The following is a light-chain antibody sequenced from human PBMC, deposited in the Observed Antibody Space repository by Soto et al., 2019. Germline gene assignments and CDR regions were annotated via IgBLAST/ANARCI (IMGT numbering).Light chain of an antibody. V-gene: IGKV3-20*01. CDR3: QQFGTSPWT. J-gene: IGKJ1*01. Sequence: IVFTQSPVSLPFSAFERATLSCRASQSVLNNYLAGFQQRPGQAPRLLIYGISNRPAGIPDRFSGSGSGTDFTLTISRLEPEDFAVYYCQQFGTSPWTFGQGTKVDIK. CDR2: GIS. CDR1: QSVLNNY.